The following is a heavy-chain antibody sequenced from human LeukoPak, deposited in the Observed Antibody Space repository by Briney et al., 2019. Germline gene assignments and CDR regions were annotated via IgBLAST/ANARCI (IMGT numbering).Heavy chain of an antibody. CDR1: GFTFRSYN. V-gene: IGHV3-21*01. Sequence: GGSLRLSCEASGFTFRSYNMNWVRQAPGKGLEWVSSISSSSSYIYYADSVKGRFTISRDNAKNSLYLQMSSLRAEDTAVYYCARDLYYGSGSGVSNAFDIWGQGTMVTVSS. D-gene: IGHD3-10*01. J-gene: IGHJ3*02. CDR3: ARDLYYGSGSGVSNAFDI. CDR2: ISSSSSYI.